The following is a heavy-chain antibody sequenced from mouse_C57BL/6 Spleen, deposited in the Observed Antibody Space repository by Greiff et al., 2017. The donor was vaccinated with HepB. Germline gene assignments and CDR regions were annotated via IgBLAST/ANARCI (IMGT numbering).Heavy chain of an antibody. CDR3: ARDLDGSSPFAY. J-gene: IGHJ3*01. Sequence: EVQLVESGGGLVKPGGSLKLSCAASGFTFSSYAMSWVRQTPEKRLEWVATISDGGSYTYYPDNVKGRFTISRDNAKNNLYLQMSHLKSEDTAMYYCARDLDGSSPFAYWGQGTLVTVSA. V-gene: IGHV5-4*01. CDR2: ISDGGSYT. CDR1: GFTFSSYA. D-gene: IGHD1-1*01.